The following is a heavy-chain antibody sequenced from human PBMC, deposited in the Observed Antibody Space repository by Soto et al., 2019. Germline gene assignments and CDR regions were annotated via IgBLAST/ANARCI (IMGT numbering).Heavy chain of an antibody. Sequence: GESLKISCAASGFTFSSYGMHWVRQAPGKGLEWVAVISYDGSNKYYADSVKGRFTISRDNSKNTLYLQMNSLRAEDTAVYYCAKRHHGPFDPWGQGTLVTVSS. V-gene: IGHV3-30*18. J-gene: IGHJ5*02. CDR3: AKRHHGPFDP. CDR1: GFTFSSYG. CDR2: ISYDGSNK.